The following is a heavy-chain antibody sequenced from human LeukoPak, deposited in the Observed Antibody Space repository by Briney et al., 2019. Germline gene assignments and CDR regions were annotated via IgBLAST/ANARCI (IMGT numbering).Heavy chain of an antibody. CDR3: ARIRFGELLVDY. V-gene: IGHV4-31*03. Sequence: SETLSLTCTVSGGPISSGGYYWSWIRQHPGKGLEWIGYIYYSGSTYYNPSLKSRVTISVDTSKNQFSLKLSSVTAADTAVYYCARIRFGELLVDYWGQGTLVTVSS. J-gene: IGHJ4*02. CDR1: GGPISSGGYY. D-gene: IGHD3-10*01. CDR2: IYYSGST.